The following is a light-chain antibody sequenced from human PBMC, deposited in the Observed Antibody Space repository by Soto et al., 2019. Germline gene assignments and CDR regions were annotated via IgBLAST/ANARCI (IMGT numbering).Light chain of an antibody. J-gene: IGLJ3*02. V-gene: IGLV1-47*01. Sequence: QAVVTQSPSASGTPGQRVTISCSGSSSNIGNNYLYWYQQLPGTAPKLLIYRNNQRPSGVPDRFSGSKSGTSASLAISGLRSDDEADYFCASWDDSLSGWVFGGGTKLTVL. CDR2: RNN. CDR3: ASWDDSLSGWV. CDR1: SSNIGNNY.